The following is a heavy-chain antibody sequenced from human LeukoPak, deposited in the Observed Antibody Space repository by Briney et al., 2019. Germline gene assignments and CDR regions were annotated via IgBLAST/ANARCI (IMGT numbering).Heavy chain of an antibody. CDR2: ISSGSSAI. CDR1: GFTFSSYS. V-gene: IGHV3-48*01. CDR3: AAQSGSGSNYPDY. J-gene: IGHJ4*02. D-gene: IGHD3-10*01. Sequence: PGGSLRLSCAASGFTFSSYSMNWVRQAPGKGLEWIPCISSGSSAIYYADSVKGRFTISRDNAKNSLYLQTNSLRAEDTAVYYCAAQSGSGSNYPDYWGQGTLVTVSS.